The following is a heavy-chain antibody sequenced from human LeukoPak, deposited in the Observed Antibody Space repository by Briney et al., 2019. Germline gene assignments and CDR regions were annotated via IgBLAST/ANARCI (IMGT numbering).Heavy chain of an antibody. D-gene: IGHD3-9*01. CDR3: ARYKGLRYFVAPFDY. V-gene: IGHV3-23*01. CDR2: ISGSGGST. CDR1: GFTFSSYA. J-gene: IGHJ4*02. Sequence: GSLRLSCAASGFTFSSYAMSWVRQAPGKGLEWVSAISGSGGSTYYADSVKGRFTISRDNSKNTLYLQMNSLRAEDTAVYYCARYKGLRYFVAPFDYWGQGTLVTVSS.